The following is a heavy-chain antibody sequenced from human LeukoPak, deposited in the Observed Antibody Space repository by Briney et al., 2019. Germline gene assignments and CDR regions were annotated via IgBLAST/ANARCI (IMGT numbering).Heavy chain of an antibody. Sequence: GGSLRLSCAASGFTFSSYAMHWVRQAPGKGLEWVAVISYDGSNKYYADSVKGRFTISRDNSKNTLYLQMYNLRAEDTALYFCAKSPLGSCTHARCYPLDSWGQGTLVTVSS. CDR2: ISYDGSNK. V-gene: IGHV3-30-3*02. CDR3: AKSPLGSCTHARCYPLDS. J-gene: IGHJ4*02. D-gene: IGHD2-8*01. CDR1: GFTFSSYA.